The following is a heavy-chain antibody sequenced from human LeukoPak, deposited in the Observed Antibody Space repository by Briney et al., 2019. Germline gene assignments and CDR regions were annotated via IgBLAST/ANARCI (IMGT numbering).Heavy chain of an antibody. Sequence: PGRSLRLSCAASGFTFSSYGMHWIRQAPGKGLEWGAVIWDDGSNKYYADSVKGRYTISRDNSKNTLYLQMNSLRAEDTAVYYCAKGSPYCSGGSCYSPSDYWGQGTLVTVSS. CDR1: GFTFSSYG. V-gene: IGHV3-33*06. CDR3: AKGSPYCSGGSCYSPSDY. CDR2: IWDDGSNK. J-gene: IGHJ4*02. D-gene: IGHD2-15*01.